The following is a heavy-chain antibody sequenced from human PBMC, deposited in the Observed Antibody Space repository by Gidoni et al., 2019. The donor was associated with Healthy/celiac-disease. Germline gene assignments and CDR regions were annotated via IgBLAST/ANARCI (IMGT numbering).Heavy chain of an antibody. D-gene: IGHD1-7*01. J-gene: IGHJ4*02. CDR3: ARVGITGTTFLIYYFDY. CDR1: GFTFSSYE. V-gene: IGHV3-48*03. Sequence: LRLSCAASGFTFSSYEMNWVRQAPGKGLEWVSYISSSGSTIYYADSVKGRFTISRDNAKYSLYLQMNSLRAEDTAVYYCARVGITGTTFLIYYFDYWGQGTLVTVSS. CDR2: ISSSGSTI.